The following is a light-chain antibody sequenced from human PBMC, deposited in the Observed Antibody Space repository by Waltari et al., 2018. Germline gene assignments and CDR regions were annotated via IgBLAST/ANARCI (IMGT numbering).Light chain of an antibody. CDR3: QQLNIYQS. Sequence: IQLTQSPSSLSASVGDRVTITCRASQGISTYLAWYQQKPGKAPQLLIYEASTLQIGVPSRFSGSGSGTDFTLTISSLQPEYFATYYCQQLNIYQSFGQATRLEIK. CDR2: EAS. V-gene: IGKV1-9*01. CDR1: QGISTY. J-gene: IGKJ5*01.